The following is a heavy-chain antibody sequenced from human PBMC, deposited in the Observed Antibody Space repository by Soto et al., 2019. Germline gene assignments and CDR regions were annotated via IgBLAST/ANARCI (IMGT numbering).Heavy chain of an antibody. V-gene: IGHV4-59*01. CDR2: IYSSGST. Sequence: SETLSLTCTVSGGSISNYYWSWIRQPTGKGLEWIGYIYSSGSTHYNPSLQSRVTISIDTSKNQVSLKVNSVTAADTAVYYCARDHPHSYGVYYFDYWGQGTPVTVSS. CDR3: ARDHPHSYGVYYFDY. J-gene: IGHJ4*02. D-gene: IGHD5-18*01. CDR1: GGSISNYY.